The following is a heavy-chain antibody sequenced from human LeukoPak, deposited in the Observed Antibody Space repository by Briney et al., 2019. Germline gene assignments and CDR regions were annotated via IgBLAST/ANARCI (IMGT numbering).Heavy chain of an antibody. V-gene: IGHV3-7*01. Sequence: PGGSLRLSCVASGFSFTSYWMSWVRQAPGKGLEFVANINQDAGTTNYVDSVKGRFTISRDNAENSLYLQMSSLRAEDMALYYCARDPGWSSFDIWGQGIMVTVSS. CDR2: INQDAGTT. D-gene: IGHD2-15*01. CDR1: GFSFTSYW. CDR3: ARDPGWSSFDI. J-gene: IGHJ3*02.